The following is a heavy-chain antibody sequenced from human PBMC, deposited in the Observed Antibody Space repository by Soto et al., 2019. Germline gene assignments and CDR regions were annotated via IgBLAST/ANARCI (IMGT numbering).Heavy chain of an antibody. CDR2: IKSKTDGGTT. CDR1: GFTFSNAW. Sequence: GGSLRLSCAASGFTFSNAWINWVRQAPGKGLEWVGRIKSKTDGGTTDFAAPVKGRFAISRDDSKNMVYLQMNSLKTEDTGIYYCTRPTYYDFWSGYYPMDVWGQGTTVTVSS. J-gene: IGHJ6*02. CDR3: TRPTYYDFWSGYYPMDV. V-gene: IGHV3-15*07. D-gene: IGHD3-3*01.